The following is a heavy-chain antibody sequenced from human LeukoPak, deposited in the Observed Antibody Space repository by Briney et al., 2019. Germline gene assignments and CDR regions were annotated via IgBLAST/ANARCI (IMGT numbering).Heavy chain of an antibody. V-gene: IGHV4-59*01. J-gene: IGHJ4*02. CDR1: GGSMSRYY. CDR2: IYYSGST. Sequence: SETLSLTCTVSGGSMSRYYWSWIRQPPGKGLEWIGYIYYSGSTNYNPSLKSRVTISVDTSKNQFTLKLSSVTAADTAVYYCARGARGGVDYWGQGTLVTVSS. CDR3: ARGARGGVDY. D-gene: IGHD6-6*01.